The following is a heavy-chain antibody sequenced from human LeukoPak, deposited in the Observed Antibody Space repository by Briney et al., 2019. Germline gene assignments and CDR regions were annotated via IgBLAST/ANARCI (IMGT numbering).Heavy chain of an antibody. V-gene: IGHV1-2*02. CDR3: ARDSVSSGYYYVRPFSAFDI. Sequence: ASVKVSCKASGYTFTGYYMHWVRQAPGQGLEWMGWINPNRGATKYAQKFQGRVTMTRDTSISTAYMELSRLRSDDTAVYYCARDSVSSGYYYVRPFSAFDIWGQGTMVTVSS. CDR2: INPNRGAT. CDR1: GYTFTGYY. J-gene: IGHJ3*02. D-gene: IGHD3-22*01.